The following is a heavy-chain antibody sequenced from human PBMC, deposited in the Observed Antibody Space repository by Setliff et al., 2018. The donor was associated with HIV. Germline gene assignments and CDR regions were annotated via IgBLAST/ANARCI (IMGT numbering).Heavy chain of an antibody. CDR2: IIPIFGTA. D-gene: IGHD6-19*01. Sequence: SLKVSCKASGGTFSSYGISWVRQAPGQGLEWMGGIIPIFGTANYAQKFQGRVTITADESTSTAYMELSSLRSEDTAVYYCARGESIAVAYYHYYYMDVWGKGTTVTVSS. J-gene: IGHJ6*03. CDR3: ARGESIAVAYYHYYYMDV. CDR1: GGTFSSYG. V-gene: IGHV1-69*01.